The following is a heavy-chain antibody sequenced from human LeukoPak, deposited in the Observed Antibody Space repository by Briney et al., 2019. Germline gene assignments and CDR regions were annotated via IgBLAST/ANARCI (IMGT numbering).Heavy chain of an antibody. CDR1: GFTFSIYA. Sequence: PGGSLRLSCAAAGFTFSIYAMSWVSQAPGKGLESVPIIIVSGDRTYYADAVKGRSTTSRDNSKNTLYQKMNSLSAEDAAVYCSAKRGIIVMGDAGSYYFDYWSQGTLVTVSS. CDR2: IIVSGDRT. V-gene: IGHV3-23*01. CDR3: AKRGIIVMGDAGSYYFDY. J-gene: IGHJ4*02. D-gene: IGHD2-8*01.